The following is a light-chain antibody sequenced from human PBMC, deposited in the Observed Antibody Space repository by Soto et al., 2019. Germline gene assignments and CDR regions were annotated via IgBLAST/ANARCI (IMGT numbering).Light chain of an antibody. Sequence: AVTHPPGNVSLSPGDSATLSCRASQSVTSSYLAWYQQQPCQAPRLLIYAVSSRATGIPDSCSGSGAGAYSTLTISRQAPEDFAVYCCQQYGSPGTFGQGTKVDIK. V-gene: IGKV3-20*01. CDR3: QQYGSPGT. CDR2: AVS. CDR1: QSVTSSY. J-gene: IGKJ1*01.